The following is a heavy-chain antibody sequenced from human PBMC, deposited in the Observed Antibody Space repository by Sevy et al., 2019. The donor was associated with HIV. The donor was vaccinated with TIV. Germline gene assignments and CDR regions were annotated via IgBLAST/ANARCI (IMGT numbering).Heavy chain of an antibody. V-gene: IGHV3-11*01. CDR1: GFTFSDYY. D-gene: IGHD4-17*01. J-gene: IGHJ6*02. CDR2: ISGSDNTI. Sequence: GGSQRLSCAASGFTFSDYYMSWIRQAPGKGLEWVSYISGSDNTIFYADSVKGRFTISRDNAKNSLYLQMTSLRAEDTAVYYCARDHVKDGDLGDYYYFAMDVWGQGTTVTVSS. CDR3: ARDHVKDGDLGDYYYFAMDV.